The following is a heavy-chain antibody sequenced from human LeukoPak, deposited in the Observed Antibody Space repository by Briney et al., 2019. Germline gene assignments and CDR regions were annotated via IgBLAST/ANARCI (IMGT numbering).Heavy chain of an antibody. V-gene: IGHV3-21*01. CDR1: GFTFSSYS. CDR2: ISSSSSYI. J-gene: IGHJ6*02. D-gene: IGHD6-25*01. Sequence: GGSLRLSCAASGFTFSSYSMNWVRQAPGKGLEWVSSISSSSSYIYYADSVKGRFTISRDNAKNSLYLQMNSLRAEDTAVYYCARWGQRLGSYYYYGMDVWGQGTTVTVSS. CDR3: ARWGQRLGSYYYYGMDV.